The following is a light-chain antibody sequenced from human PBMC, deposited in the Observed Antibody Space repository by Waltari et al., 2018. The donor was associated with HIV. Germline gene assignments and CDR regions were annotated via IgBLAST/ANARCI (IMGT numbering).Light chain of an antibody. V-gene: IGLV2-14*01. CDR3: SSYTSYARLV. CDR1: SAALSGFSH. J-gene: IGLJ1*01. Sequence: QTALTQPASVSGSPGQSTPISCPGPSAALSGFSHVSWFQHHPGQAPKLIMFDVSVRPSGVSNRFSGSKSGITASLTISGLQTEDEADYYCSSYTSYARLVFGTGTRVTV. CDR2: DVS.